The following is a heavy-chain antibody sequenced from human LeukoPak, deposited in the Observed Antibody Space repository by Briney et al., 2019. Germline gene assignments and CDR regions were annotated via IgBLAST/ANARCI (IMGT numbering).Heavy chain of an antibody. J-gene: IGHJ4*02. CDR3: ARGYSGYDT. CDR2: ISSNGGST. D-gene: IGHD5-12*01. Sequence: GGSLRLSCAASGFTFSSYAMHWVRQAPGKGLEYVSAISSNGGSTYYANSVKGRFTISRDNSKNTLYLQMGSLRAEDMAVYYCARGYSGYDTWGQGTLVTVSS. V-gene: IGHV3-64*01. CDR1: GFTFSSYA.